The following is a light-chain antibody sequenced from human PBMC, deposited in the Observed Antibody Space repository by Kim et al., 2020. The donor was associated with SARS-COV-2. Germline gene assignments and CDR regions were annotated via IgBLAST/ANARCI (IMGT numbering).Light chain of an antibody. V-gene: IGLV1-47*01. CDR1: RSNIGSNY. Sequence: GQRVTISCSGSRSNIGSNYVYWYQQFPGTAPKVRIYRNNQRPSGVPDRFSGSKSGTSASLAISGLRSEDEADYYCAAWDDSLSGYLFGTGTKVTVL. CDR2: RNN. CDR3: AAWDDSLSGYL. J-gene: IGLJ1*01.